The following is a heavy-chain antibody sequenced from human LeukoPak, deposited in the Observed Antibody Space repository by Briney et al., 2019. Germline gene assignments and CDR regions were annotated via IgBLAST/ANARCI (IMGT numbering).Heavy chain of an antibody. D-gene: IGHD4-17*01. CDR3: AREGPSVTPYY. CDR1: GFKFSSNW. V-gene: IGHV3-7*01. CDR2: IKQDGSEK. J-gene: IGHJ4*02. Sequence: GVSLRLSCAASGFKFSSNWMSWVRQAPGKGLEWVANIKQDGSEKYYVDSVKGRFTISRDNAKNSLYLQMNSLRAEDTAVYYCAREGPSVTPYYWGQGTLVTVSS.